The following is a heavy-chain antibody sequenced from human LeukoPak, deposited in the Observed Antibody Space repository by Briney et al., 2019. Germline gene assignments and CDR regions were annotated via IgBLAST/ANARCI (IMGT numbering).Heavy chain of an antibody. Sequence: GGSLRLSGAASGFTFSSYSMNWVRHAPGKGLEWVSSISSSSSYIYYADSGKGRFTISRYNAKNSLYLQMNSLRDEDPAVYYCAREPLEAGANSDYWGQGTLVTVSS. V-gene: IGHV3-21*01. CDR2: ISSSSSYI. D-gene: IGHD1-26*01. J-gene: IGHJ4*02. CDR1: GFTFSSYS. CDR3: AREPLEAGANSDY.